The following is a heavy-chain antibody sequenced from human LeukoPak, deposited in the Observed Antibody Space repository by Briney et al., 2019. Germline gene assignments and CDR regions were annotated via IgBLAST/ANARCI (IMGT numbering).Heavy chain of an antibody. Sequence: SGPALVKPTQTLTLTCTFSGFSLSTSGMCVSWIRQPPGKALEWLARIDWDDDKYYSTSLKTRLTISKDTSKNQVVLTMTNMDPVDTATYYCARFPTYYYDSSGYGENDYWGQGTLVTVSS. CDR2: IDWDDDK. D-gene: IGHD3-22*01. CDR3: ARFPTYYYDSSGYGENDY. J-gene: IGHJ4*02. CDR1: GFSLSTSGMC. V-gene: IGHV2-70*11.